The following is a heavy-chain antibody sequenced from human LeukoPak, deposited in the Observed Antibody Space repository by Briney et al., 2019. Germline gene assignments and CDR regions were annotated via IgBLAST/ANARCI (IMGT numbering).Heavy chain of an antibody. CDR1: GGSFSGYY. Sequence: PSETLSLTCAVYGGSFSGYYWTWIRQPPGKGLEWIGEINHSGSTHYNPSLKSRVTISVDTSKNQLSLKLSSVTAADTAVYFCVRDLVATIDHYYYGMDVWGQGTTVTVSS. D-gene: IGHD5-12*01. CDR2: INHSGST. CDR3: VRDLVATIDHYYYGMDV. J-gene: IGHJ6*02. V-gene: IGHV4-34*01.